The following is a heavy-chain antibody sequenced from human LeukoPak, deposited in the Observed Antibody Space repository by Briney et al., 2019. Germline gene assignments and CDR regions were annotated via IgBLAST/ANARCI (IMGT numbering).Heavy chain of an antibody. V-gene: IGHV3-30*18. J-gene: IGHJ4*02. CDR1: GFTFSSYG. CDR3: AKGAWDLLLNYFDS. D-gene: IGHD1-26*01. CDR2: MTYDESEK. Sequence: PGGSLRLSCAASGFTFSSYGMHWVRQAPGKGLEWVSLMTYDESEKYYADSVKGRFTISRDNSKNTLFLQMYSLRAEDTAVYYCAKGAWDLLLNYFDSWGQGTLVTVSS.